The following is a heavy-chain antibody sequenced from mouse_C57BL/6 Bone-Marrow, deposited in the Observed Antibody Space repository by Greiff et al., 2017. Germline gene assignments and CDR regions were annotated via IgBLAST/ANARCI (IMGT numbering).Heavy chain of an antibody. V-gene: IGHV5-4*03. CDR2: ISDGGSYT. CDR1: GFTFSSYA. J-gene: IGHJ2*01. CDR3: TRVGDY. Sequence: EVKLVESGGGLVKPGGSLKLSCAASGFTFSSYAMSWVRQTPEKRLEWVATISDGGSYTYYPNNVKGRFTISRDNAKNNLYLQMSHLKSEDTAMYYCTRVGDYWGQGTTLTVSS.